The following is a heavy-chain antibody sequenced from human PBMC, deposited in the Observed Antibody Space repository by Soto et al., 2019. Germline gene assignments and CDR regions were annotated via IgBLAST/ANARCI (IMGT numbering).Heavy chain of an antibody. V-gene: IGHV5-10-1*01. D-gene: IGHD3-22*01. J-gene: IGHJ4*02. CDR1: GYSFAGYW. CDR2: IDPSDSQT. Sequence: GESLKISCKGSGYSFAGYWITWVRQKPGKGLELMGRIDPSDSQTYYSPSFRGHVTISVTKSITTVFLQWSSLRASDTAMYYCARQRYDSDTGPNFQYYFDSWGQGTPVTVSS. CDR3: ARQRYDSDTGPNFQYYFDS.